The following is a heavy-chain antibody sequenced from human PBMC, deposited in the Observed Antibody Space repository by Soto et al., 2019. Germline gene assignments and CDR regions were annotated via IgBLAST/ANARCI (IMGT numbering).Heavy chain of an antibody. CDR2: HYYSGRT. V-gene: IGHV4-39*01. Sequence: SETRPFTCIVSGGSISSSSYYWGWIRQPPGKGLEWIGSHYYSGRTYYNPSFKSRVTISIDTSKNQFSLKLSSVTATDTAVSYCARQRTTVVTQAYFDHWGQGALVTVSS. CDR1: GGSISSSSYY. D-gene: IGHD2-21*02. J-gene: IGHJ4*02. CDR3: ARQRTTVVTQAYFDH.